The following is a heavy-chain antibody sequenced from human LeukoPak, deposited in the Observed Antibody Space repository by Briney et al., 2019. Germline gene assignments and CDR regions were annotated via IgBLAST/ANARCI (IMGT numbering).Heavy chain of an antibody. CDR3: ARSLERRDTIFGINDY. V-gene: IGHV4-39*01. Sequence: PSETLSLTCTVSGGSISSYYWSWIRQPPGKGLEWIGSIYYSGSTYYNPSLKSRVTISVDTSKNQFSLKLSSVTAADTAVYYCARSLERRDTIFGINDYWGQGTLVTVSS. CDR2: IYYSGST. J-gene: IGHJ4*02. CDR1: GGSISSYY. D-gene: IGHD3-3*01.